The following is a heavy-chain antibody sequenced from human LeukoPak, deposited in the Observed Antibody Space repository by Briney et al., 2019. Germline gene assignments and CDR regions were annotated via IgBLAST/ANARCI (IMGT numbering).Heavy chain of an antibody. D-gene: IGHD3-9*01. CDR2: IIPIFNTA. J-gene: IGHJ4*02. Sequence: SVKVSCKASGGAFSGYAISWVRQAPGQGLEWMGGIIPIFNTANYAQKFQGRVTIGTDGSTNTAYMELSSLRSEDTAVYFCARGTLGDILTGSYDCWGQGTLVTVSS. V-gene: IGHV1-69*05. CDR1: GGAFSGYA. CDR3: ARGTLGDILTGSYDC.